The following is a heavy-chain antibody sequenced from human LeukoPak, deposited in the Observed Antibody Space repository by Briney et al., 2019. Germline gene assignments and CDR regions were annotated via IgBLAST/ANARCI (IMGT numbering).Heavy chain of an antibody. CDR2: ISAYNGNT. V-gene: IGHV1-18*01. CDR3: ARDLISRWELPNDAFDI. CDR1: GYTFTSYG. J-gene: IGHJ3*02. Sequence: APVKVSCKASGYTFTSYGISWVRQAPGQGLEWMGWISAYNGNTNYAQKLQGRVTMTTDTSTSTAYMELRSLRSDDTAVYYCARDLISRWELPNDAFDIWGQGTTVTVSS. D-gene: IGHD1-26*01.